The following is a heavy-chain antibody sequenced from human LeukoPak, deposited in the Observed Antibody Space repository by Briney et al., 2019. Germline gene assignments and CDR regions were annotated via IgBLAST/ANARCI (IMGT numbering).Heavy chain of an antibody. Sequence: SSETLSLTCAVYGGSFSGYYWSWLRQPPGKGLEWIGEINYSGSNNYNPSLKSRVTISVDTSKNQFSLKLSSVTAADTAVYYCARGERDIVVVVAATWYFDLWGRGTLVTVSS. V-gene: IGHV4-34*01. J-gene: IGHJ2*01. CDR1: GGSFSGYY. D-gene: IGHD2-15*01. CDR3: ARGERDIVVVVAATWYFDL. CDR2: INYSGSN.